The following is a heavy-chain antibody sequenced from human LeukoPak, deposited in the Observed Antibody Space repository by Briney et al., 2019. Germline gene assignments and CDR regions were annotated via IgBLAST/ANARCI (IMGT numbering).Heavy chain of an antibody. J-gene: IGHJ4*02. CDR3: AREIITIFGVVPFDY. Sequence: PGRSLRLSCAASGFTFSSYAMHWVRQAPGKGLEWVAVISYDGSNKYYADSVKGRFTISRDNSKNTLYLQMNSLKAEDTAVYYCAREIITIFGVVPFDYWGQGTLVTVSS. D-gene: IGHD3-3*01. V-gene: IGHV3-30-3*01. CDR2: ISYDGSNK. CDR1: GFTFSSYA.